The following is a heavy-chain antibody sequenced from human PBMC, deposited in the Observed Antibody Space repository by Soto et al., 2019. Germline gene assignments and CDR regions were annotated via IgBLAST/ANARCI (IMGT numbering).Heavy chain of an antibody. CDR2: INPNSGGT. Sequence: ASVKVSCKASGYTFTGYYMHWVRQAPGQGLEWMGWINPNSGGTNYAQKFQGWVTMTRDTSISTAYMELSRLRSDDTAVYYCARSIAVAADEGNYYSGMDVWGQGTTVTVSS. CDR3: ARSIAVAADEGNYYSGMDV. D-gene: IGHD6-19*01. V-gene: IGHV1-2*04. J-gene: IGHJ6*02. CDR1: GYTFTGYY.